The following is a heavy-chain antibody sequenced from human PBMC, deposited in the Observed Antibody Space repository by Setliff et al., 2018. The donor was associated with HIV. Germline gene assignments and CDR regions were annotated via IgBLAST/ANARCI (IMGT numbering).Heavy chain of an antibody. CDR3: AQASRNVLDAFDI. CDR1: VFTFNNYG. CDR2: IRYTGSNK. Sequence: PGGSLRLSCAASVFTFNNYGMNWVRQAPGKGLEWVAFIRYTGSNKYYADSVKGRFTISRDNSKNTLYLQMNSLRAEDTGIYYCAQASRNVLDAFDIWGQGTLVTVSS. J-gene: IGHJ3*02. V-gene: IGHV3-30*02.